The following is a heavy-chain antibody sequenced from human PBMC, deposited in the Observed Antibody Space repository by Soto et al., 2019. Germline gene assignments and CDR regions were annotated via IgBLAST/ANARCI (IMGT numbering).Heavy chain of an antibody. CDR3: ARDGGRSGYENY. Sequence: EVQLVESGGGLVQPGGSLRLSCAASGFTFSSYWMHWVRQAPGKGLVWVSRINSDGSTTSYADSVQGRFTMSRDNAKNTLYLEMNRLRAEDTAVYYCARDGGRSGYENYWGQGTLVTVSS. J-gene: IGHJ4*02. CDR2: INSDGSTT. V-gene: IGHV3-74*01. D-gene: IGHD5-12*01. CDR1: GFTFSSYW.